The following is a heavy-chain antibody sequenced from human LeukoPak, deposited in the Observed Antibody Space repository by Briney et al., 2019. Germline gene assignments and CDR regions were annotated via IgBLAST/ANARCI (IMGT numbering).Heavy chain of an antibody. Sequence: GRSLRLSCAASGFTFRSDAMHWVRQAPGKGLEWVAFISFDGNVKYFADSVKGRFTISRDNSKNTLYLRMNSLRAEDTAVYYCAKDLATKYTLHYWGQGTLVTVSS. V-gene: IGHV3-30*18. CDR2: ISFDGNVK. D-gene: IGHD6-6*01. CDR3: AKDLATKYTLHY. CDR1: GFTFRSDA. J-gene: IGHJ4*02.